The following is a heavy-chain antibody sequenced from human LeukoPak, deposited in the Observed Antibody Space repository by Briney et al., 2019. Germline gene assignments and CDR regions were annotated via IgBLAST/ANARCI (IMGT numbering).Heavy chain of an antibody. J-gene: IGHJ5*02. CDR1: GGSFSGYY. CDR3: ARAGLGHCSSTSCYRHYWFDP. D-gene: IGHD2-2*02. Sequence: SETLSLTCAVYGGSFSGYYWSWIRQPPGKGLEWIGEINHSGSTNYNPSLKSRVTISVDTSKNQFSLKLSSVTAADTAVYYCARAGLGHCSSTSCYRHYWFDPWGQGTLVTVSS. V-gene: IGHV4-34*01. CDR2: INHSGST.